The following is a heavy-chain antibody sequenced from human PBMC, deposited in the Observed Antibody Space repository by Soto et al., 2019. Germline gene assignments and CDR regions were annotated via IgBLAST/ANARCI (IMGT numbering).Heavy chain of an antibody. J-gene: IGHJ4*02. CDR3: ALPTRRPGD. Sequence: QVQLVESGGGLVKPGGSLRLSCVASGFTFTDYYMSWFRQAPGKGPESLSYISPSTSDTKYADSVKGRFTISRDNAKNSIYLQMNNLRVEDTAVYYCALPTRRPGDWGQGTLVTVSS. V-gene: IGHV3-11*05. CDR1: GFTFTDYY. CDR2: ISPSTSDT.